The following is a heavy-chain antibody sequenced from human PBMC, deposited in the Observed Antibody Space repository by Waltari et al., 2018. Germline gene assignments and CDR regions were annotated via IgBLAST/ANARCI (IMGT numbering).Heavy chain of an antibody. D-gene: IGHD3-10*01. J-gene: IGHJ4*02. CDR3: AKDAFGNTYLDY. Sequence: QVQLVESGGGVVQPGKALRHSCVASGLSLRTYGMHWVRQTPGRGLEWVALTWSDGSVEYYADSVRGRFTVSRDNSKNILYLDMDSLRVDETATYYCAKDAFGNTYLDYWGQGTLVTVSS. CDR2: TWSDGSVE. V-gene: IGHV3-33*03. CDR1: GLSLRTYG.